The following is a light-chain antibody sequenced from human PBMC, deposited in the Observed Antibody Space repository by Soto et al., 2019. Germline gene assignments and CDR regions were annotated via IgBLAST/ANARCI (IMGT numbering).Light chain of an antibody. V-gene: IGKV1-5*01. CDR3: QQYNSYWT. CDR2: DAS. J-gene: IGKJ1*01. CDR1: QSISRW. Sequence: DIQVIQSPSTLSASIGDRVTTTCRASQSISRWLAWYKQKPGKAPKLLIFDASNLKSGVPSRFSGSASGTEFTLTIRALKPDDFATYYCQQYNSYWTFGQGTKVDIK.